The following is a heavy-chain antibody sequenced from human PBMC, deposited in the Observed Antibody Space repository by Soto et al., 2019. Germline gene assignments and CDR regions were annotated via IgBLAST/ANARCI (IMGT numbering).Heavy chain of an antibody. J-gene: IGHJ5*01. CDR3: AIESWCATGSAFDS. CDR1: RFTFSSSG. D-gene: IGHD2-8*01. Sequence: EEQLVESGGGLVQPGGSLRLSCAASRFTFSSSGMNWVRQAPGQGLEWLSYISHTSSTIYYAFSVKGRFTISRDNAKNALYRQMNGLRDEDTAVYYCAIESWCATGSAFDSWGQGTLVTVSS. V-gene: IGHV3-48*02. CDR2: ISHTSSTI.